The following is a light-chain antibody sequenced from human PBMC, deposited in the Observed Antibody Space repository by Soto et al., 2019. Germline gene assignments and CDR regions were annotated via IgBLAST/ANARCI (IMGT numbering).Light chain of an antibody. J-gene: IGLJ2*01. CDR3: AAWDDSLSGLV. Sequence: QAVVTQPPSASGTPGQRVTISCSGRRHNIGSNYVYWYQQLPGTAPKVLIYKNNQRPSGVPDRLSGSKSGTSASLAISGLRSEDEADYYCAAWDDSLSGLVFGGGTKVTVL. V-gene: IGLV1-47*01. CDR2: KNN. CDR1: RHNIGSNY.